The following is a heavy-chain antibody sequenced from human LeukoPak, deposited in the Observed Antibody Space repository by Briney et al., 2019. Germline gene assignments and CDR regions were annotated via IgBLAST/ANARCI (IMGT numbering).Heavy chain of an antibody. J-gene: IGHJ4*02. D-gene: IGHD3-16*01. CDR1: GFTFSSSG. Sequence: GGSLRLSCAASGFTFSSSGMHWVRQAPGKGLEWVAVISDDGSNIYYADSVKGRFTISRDNAQNTLYLQMNSLRAEDTAVYYCAKLCLGEFPEDYWGQGTLVIVSS. CDR2: ISDDGSNI. V-gene: IGHV3-30*18. CDR3: AKLCLGEFPEDY.